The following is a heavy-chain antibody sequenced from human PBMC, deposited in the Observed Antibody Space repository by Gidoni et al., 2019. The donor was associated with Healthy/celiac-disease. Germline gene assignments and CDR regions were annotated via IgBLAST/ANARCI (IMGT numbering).Heavy chain of an antibody. CDR3: AKTPLQFHISGYDYERRY. CDR1: GFTFSSYA. Sequence: EVQLLESGGGLVQPGGSLRLSCAASGFTFSSYAMSWVRQAPGKGLEWVSAISGSGGSTYYADSVKGRFTISRDNSKNTLYLQMNSLRAEDTAVYYCAKTPLQFHISGYDYERRYWGQGTLVTVSS. D-gene: IGHD5-12*01. V-gene: IGHV3-23*01. CDR2: ISGSGGST. J-gene: IGHJ4*02.